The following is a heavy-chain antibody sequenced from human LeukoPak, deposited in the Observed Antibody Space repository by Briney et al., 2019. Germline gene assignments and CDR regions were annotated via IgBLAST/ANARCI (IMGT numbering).Heavy chain of an antibody. Sequence: GESLKISCKGSGYSFTNYWIGWVRQMPGKGLEWMGIIYPGDPDTRYSPSFQGQVIISADKSISTAYLQWSSLKASDTAIYYCARRLRSPPDYWGQGTLVTVSS. CDR1: GYSFTNYW. J-gene: IGHJ4*02. V-gene: IGHV5-51*01. CDR3: ARRLRSPPDY. D-gene: IGHD3-10*01. CDR2: IYPGDPDT.